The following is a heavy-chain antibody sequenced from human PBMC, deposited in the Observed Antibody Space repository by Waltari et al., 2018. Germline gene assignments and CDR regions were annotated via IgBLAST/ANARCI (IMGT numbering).Heavy chain of an antibody. CDR3: ARGGYDYVWGSYRDRPGGFDP. D-gene: IGHD3-16*02. CDR1: GGSFSGYY. V-gene: IGHV4-34*01. J-gene: IGHJ5*02. Sequence: QVQLQQWGAGLLKPSETLSLTCAVYGGSFSGYYWSWIRQPPGKGLEWIGEINHSGSTNYNPALKSRVTISVDKSKNQFSLKLSSVTAADTAVYYWARGGYDYVWGSYRDRPGGFDPWGQGTLVTVSS. CDR2: INHSGST.